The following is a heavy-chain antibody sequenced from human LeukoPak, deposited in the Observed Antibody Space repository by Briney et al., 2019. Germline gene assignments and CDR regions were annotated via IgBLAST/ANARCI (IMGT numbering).Heavy chain of an antibody. D-gene: IGHD3-10*01. V-gene: IGHV4-39*07. CDR3: ARGGYYGSGSYYYYYMDV. CDR2: INHSGST. Sequence: PSETLSLTCTVSGGSISTITYYWGWIRQPPGKGLEWIGEINHSGSTNYNPSLKSRVTISVDTSKNQFSLKLSSVTAADTAVYYCARGGYYGSGSYYYYYMDVWGKGTTVTISS. CDR1: GGSISTITYY. J-gene: IGHJ6*03.